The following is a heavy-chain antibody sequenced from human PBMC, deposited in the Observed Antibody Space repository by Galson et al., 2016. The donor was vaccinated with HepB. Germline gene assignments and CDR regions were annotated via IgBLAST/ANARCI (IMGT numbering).Heavy chain of an antibody. CDR3: ARVRGSGWYLDY. CDR1: GFTFSSSA. D-gene: IGHD6-19*01. V-gene: IGHV3-21*01. J-gene: IGHJ4*02. Sequence: SLRLSCAASGFTFSSSAMSWVRQAPGKGLEWVSSISNSGTCTYYADSVRGRFTISRDNAKNSLYLQMNSLRDEDTAMYYCARVRGSGWYLDYSGQGTLVTV. CDR2: ISNSGTCT.